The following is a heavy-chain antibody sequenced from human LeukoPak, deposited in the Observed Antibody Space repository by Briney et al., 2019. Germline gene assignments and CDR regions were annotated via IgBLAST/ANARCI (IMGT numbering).Heavy chain of an antibody. V-gene: IGHV4-39*01. CDR2: IYYSGST. CDR3: ARHNSIAAAVDY. J-gene: IGHJ4*02. D-gene: IGHD6-13*01. CDR1: GGSISSSSYY. Sequence: PSETLSLTCTVSGGSISSSSYYWGWIRQPPGKGLEWIGSIYYSGSTYYNPSLKSRVTISVDTSKNQFSLKLSSVTAADTAVYYCARHNSIAAAVDYWGQGTLVTVSS.